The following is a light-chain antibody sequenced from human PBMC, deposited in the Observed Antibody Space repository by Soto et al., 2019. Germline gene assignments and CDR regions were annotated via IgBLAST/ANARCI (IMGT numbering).Light chain of an antibody. CDR3: QQSYSNPALT. CDR2: TAS. Sequence: DIQMTQSPSSLSASVGDRVTITCRASQSISKYVNWYQQRPGKPPKLLIYTASSLQSGVPSRFIGSGSGTDFTLIISSLQPEDFATYYCQQSYSNPALTFGGGTKVEIK. J-gene: IGKJ4*01. V-gene: IGKV1-39*01. CDR1: QSISKY.